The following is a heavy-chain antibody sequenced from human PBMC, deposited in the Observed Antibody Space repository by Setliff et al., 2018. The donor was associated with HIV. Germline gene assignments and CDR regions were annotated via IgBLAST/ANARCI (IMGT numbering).Heavy chain of an antibody. CDR2: IHWNGGST. D-gene: IGHD3-22*01. V-gene: IGHV3-20*04. CDR3: ARDTYYDRSGSLDY. Sequence: WSLRLSCAASGFTFSSYSMNWVRQAPGKGLEWVSGIHWNGGSTGYADSVKGRFTISRDNAKNSLYLQMNSLRVEDTALYFCARDTYYDRSGSLDYWGQGTLVTVSS. CDR1: GFTFSSYS. J-gene: IGHJ4*02.